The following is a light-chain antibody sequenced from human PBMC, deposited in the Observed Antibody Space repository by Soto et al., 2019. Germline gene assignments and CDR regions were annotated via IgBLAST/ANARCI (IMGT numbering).Light chain of an antibody. J-gene: IGLJ1*01. V-gene: IGLV2-14*01. Sequence: QSALTQPASVSGSPGQSITISCTGTSGDIGSYNRVSWYQQHPGKAPKLIIYEVTDRPSGVPDRFSGSKSGASASLAITGLQAEDEADYYCQSYDSRLSGSVFGTGTKLTVL. CDR2: EVT. CDR1: SGDIGSYNR. CDR3: QSYDSRLSGSV.